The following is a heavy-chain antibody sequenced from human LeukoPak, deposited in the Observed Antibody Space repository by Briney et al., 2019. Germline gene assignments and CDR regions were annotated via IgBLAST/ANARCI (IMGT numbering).Heavy chain of an antibody. CDR1: GFTFSSYW. Sequence: GGSLRLSCAASGFTFSSYWMSWVRQAPGQGLEWVANIKQDGSEIYYVDSVKGRFTISRDNAKNSLYLQMNSLRAEDTAVYYCAREGDDTFGTLFDYWGQGTLVTVSS. J-gene: IGHJ4*02. D-gene: IGHD3-16*01. CDR2: IKQDGSEI. V-gene: IGHV3-7*01. CDR3: AREGDDTFGTLFDY.